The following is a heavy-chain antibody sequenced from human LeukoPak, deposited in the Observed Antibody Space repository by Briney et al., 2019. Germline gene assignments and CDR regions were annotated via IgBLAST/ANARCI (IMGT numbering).Heavy chain of an antibody. CDR1: GLTFITYA. J-gene: IGHJ4*02. D-gene: IGHD3-10*01. CDR2: ISDSGSRT. CDR3: AKVRGSGSFPPYYFDS. Sequence: PGRSLRLSCAASGLTFITYAMSWVRQAPGKGLEWVSSISDSGSRTYYTDSVKGRFTVSRDNSKSTLYVQMNSLRAEDTAVYYCAKVRGSGSFPPYYFDSWGQGTLVTVSS. V-gene: IGHV3-23*01.